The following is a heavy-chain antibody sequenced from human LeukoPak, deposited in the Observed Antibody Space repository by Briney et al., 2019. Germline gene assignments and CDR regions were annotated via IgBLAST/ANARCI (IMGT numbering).Heavy chain of an antibody. D-gene: IGHD3-22*01. J-gene: IGHJ4*02. CDR2: INPSGGST. CDR3: ARQYSSGYYRKYYFDY. Sequence: ASVKVSCKASGYTFTSYYMHWVRQAPGQGLEWMGIINPSGGSTSYAQKFQGRVTMTRDVSTSTVYMELSSLRSEDTAVYYCARQYSSGYYRKYYFDYWGQGTLVTVSS. V-gene: IGHV1-46*01. CDR1: GYTFTSYY.